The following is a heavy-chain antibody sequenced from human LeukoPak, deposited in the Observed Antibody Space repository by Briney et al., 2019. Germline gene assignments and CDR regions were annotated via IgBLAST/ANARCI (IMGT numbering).Heavy chain of an antibody. V-gene: IGHV4-38-2*02. D-gene: IGHD5-18*01. J-gene: IGHJ4*02. CDR3: AREQLWSSYHFDY. CDR2: MYHSGST. Sequence: SETLSLTCTVSGYSMSNGYYWGWIRRTPGKGLEWIGSMYHSGSTYYNPSLKSRVTTSVDTSKNQFSLKLSSVSAADTAVYYCAREQLWSSYHFDYWGQGTLVTVSS. CDR1: GYSMSNGYY.